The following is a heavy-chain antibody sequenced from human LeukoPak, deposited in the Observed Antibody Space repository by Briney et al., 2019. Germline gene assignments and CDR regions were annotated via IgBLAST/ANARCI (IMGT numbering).Heavy chain of an antibody. J-gene: IGHJ4*02. Sequence: SETLSLTCTVSGGSISSSSYYWGWIRQPPGKGLEWIGSIYYSGSTYYNPSLKSRVTISVDTSKNQFSLKLSSVTAADTAVYYCARLTGYMIEDSFDYWGQGALVTVSS. D-gene: IGHD3-22*01. V-gene: IGHV4-39*07. CDR2: IYYSGST. CDR3: ARLTGYMIEDSFDY. CDR1: GGSISSSSYY.